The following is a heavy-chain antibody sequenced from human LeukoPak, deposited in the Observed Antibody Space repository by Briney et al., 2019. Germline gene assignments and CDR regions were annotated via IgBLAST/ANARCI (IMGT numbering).Heavy chain of an antibody. Sequence: GSLRLSCAAPGFTFSSYGMHWVRQAPGKGLEWVAVISYDGSNKYYADSVKGRFTISRDNSKNTLYLQMNSLRAEDTAVYYCAKEVFSYYYYGMDVWGQGTTVTVSS. CDR3: AKEVFSYYYYGMDV. CDR1: GFTFSSYG. CDR2: ISYDGSNK. V-gene: IGHV3-30*18. J-gene: IGHJ6*02. D-gene: IGHD3-3*01.